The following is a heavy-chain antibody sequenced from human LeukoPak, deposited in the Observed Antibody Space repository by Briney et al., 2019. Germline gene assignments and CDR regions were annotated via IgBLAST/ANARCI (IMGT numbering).Heavy chain of an antibody. Sequence: PGGSLRLSCAASGFTFSSYVMHWVRQAPGKGLEWVAVISYDGSNKYYADSVKGRFTISRDNSKNTLYLQMNSLRAEDTAVYYCARDRLYYYDSSASYGMDVWGQGTTVTVSS. J-gene: IGHJ6*02. D-gene: IGHD3-22*01. CDR3: ARDRLYYYDSSASYGMDV. CDR1: GFTFSSYV. V-gene: IGHV3-30-3*01. CDR2: ISYDGSNK.